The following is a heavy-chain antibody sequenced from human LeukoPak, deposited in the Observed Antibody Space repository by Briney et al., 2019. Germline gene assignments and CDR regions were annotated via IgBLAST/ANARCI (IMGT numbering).Heavy chain of an antibody. D-gene: IGHD4-17*01. CDR2: ISSSSSYT. CDR1: GFTFSDYY. Sequence: KPGGSLRLSCAASGFTFSDYYMSWIRQAPGKGLEWVSYISSSSSYTNYADSVKGRFTISRDNAKNSLYLQMNSLRAEDTAVYYCAIDPSTVTAVMDDYWGQGTLVTVSS. V-gene: IGHV3-11*06. J-gene: IGHJ4*02. CDR3: AIDPSTVTAVMDDY.